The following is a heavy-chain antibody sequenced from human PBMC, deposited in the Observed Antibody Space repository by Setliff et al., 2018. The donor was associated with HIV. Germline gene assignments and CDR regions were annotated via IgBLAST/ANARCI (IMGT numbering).Heavy chain of an antibody. J-gene: IGHJ5*02. CDR3: ARSPRLRGGHNWFDP. CDR1: GGSISSGSYY. D-gene: IGHD4-17*01. CDR2: IYTSGST. Sequence: PSETLSLTCTVSGGSISSGSYYWSWIRQPAGKGLEWIGHIYTSGSTNYNPSLKSRVTISEDTSKHQFSLKLTSVTAADTAVYYCARSPRLRGGHNWFDPCGQGTLVTVSS. V-gene: IGHV4-61*09.